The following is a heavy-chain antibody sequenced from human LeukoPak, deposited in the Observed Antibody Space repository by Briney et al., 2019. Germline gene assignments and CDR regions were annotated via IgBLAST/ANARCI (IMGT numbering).Heavy chain of an antibody. CDR2: ISGTGQST. J-gene: IGHJ5*02. Sequence: GGSLRLSCEASGFNFRNYAMNWVRQAPGKGLAWVSSISGTGQSTYYADSVKGRFTISRDNSKNTLYLHIYSLRAEDTAVYYCARDFGYEAWGQGTLVTVSS. CDR3: ARDFGYEA. D-gene: IGHD5-18*01. V-gene: IGHV3-23*01. CDR1: GFNFRNYA.